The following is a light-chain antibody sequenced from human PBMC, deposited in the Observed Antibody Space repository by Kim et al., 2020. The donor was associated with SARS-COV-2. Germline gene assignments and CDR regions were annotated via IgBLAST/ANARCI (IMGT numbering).Light chain of an antibody. CDR3: QQRSNWPRLT. CDR2: DAS. Sequence: SPGERATLSCRASQSFSSYLAWYQQKPGQAPRLLIYDASNRATGIPARFSGSGSGTDFTLTISSLEPEDFAVYYCQQRSNWPRLTFGGGTKVDIK. CDR1: QSFSSY. V-gene: IGKV3-11*01. J-gene: IGKJ4*01.